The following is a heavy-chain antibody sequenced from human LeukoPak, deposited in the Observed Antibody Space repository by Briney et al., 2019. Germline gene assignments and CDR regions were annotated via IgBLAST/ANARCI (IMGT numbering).Heavy chain of an antibody. CDR1: GISISSFC. D-gene: IGHD2-2*01. CDR3: ARGEAVPAAMGDLFDY. V-gene: IGHV4-4*07. CDR2: VCNSGNT. J-gene: IGHJ4*02. Sequence: SETLSLTCTVSGISISSFCWSWIRQPATKGLEWIGRVCNSGNTNYNPSLRSRVIMSIDTSKNQLSLDLSSVTAADPAVYHCARGEAVPAAMGDLFDYWGQGTLVTVSS.